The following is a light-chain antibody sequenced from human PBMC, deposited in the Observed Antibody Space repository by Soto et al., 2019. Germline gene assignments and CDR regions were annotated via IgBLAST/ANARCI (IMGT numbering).Light chain of an antibody. J-gene: IGKJ5*01. CDR2: GAS. Sequence: EIVMTQSPATLSVSPGERATLSCRASQGVSRNLAWYQQKPGQAPRLLIYGASSRATGIPARFSGSGSGTEFTLTISSLQSEDFAVYYCQQYNNWPPFGQGTRLEIK. V-gene: IGKV3-15*01. CDR1: QGVSRN. CDR3: QQYNNWPP.